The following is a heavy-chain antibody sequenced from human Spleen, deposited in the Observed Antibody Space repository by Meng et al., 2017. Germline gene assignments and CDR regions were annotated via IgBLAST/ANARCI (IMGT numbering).Heavy chain of an antibody. CDR3: ARVSGREVRGVIITYRIGYYYYGMDV. CDR2: INTNTGNP. Sequence: ASVKVSCKASGYTLTDYYMHWVRQAPGQGLEWMGWINTNTGNPTYAQGFTGRFVFSLDTSVSTAYLQISSLKAEDTAVYYCARVSGREVRGVIITYRIGYYYYGMDVWGQGTMVTVSS. V-gene: IGHV7-4-1*02. CDR1: GYTLTDYY. D-gene: IGHD3-10*01. J-gene: IGHJ6*02.